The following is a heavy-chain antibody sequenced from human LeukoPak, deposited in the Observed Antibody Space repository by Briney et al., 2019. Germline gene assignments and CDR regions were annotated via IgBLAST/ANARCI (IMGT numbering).Heavy chain of an antibody. CDR3: ARQKYYYDSSGEVNWFDP. Sequence: SETLSLTCTVSGGSISSGDYYWSWIRQPPGKGLEWIGYIYYSGSTYYNPSLKSRVTISVDTSKNQFSLKLSSVTAADTAVYYCARQKYYYDSSGEVNWFDPWGQGTLVTVSS. V-gene: IGHV4-30-4*01. CDR1: GGSISSGDYY. D-gene: IGHD3-22*01. CDR2: IYYSGST. J-gene: IGHJ5*02.